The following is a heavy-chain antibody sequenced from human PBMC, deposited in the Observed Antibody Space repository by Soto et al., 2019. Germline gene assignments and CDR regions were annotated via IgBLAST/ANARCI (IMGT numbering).Heavy chain of an antibody. J-gene: IGHJ4*02. V-gene: IGHV1-2*02. CDR1: GYTFTVYY. CDR3: ARGVPTMVRGATTALNDY. CDR2: INPNSGGT. D-gene: IGHD3-10*01. Sequence: ASVKVSCKASGYTFTVYYMHWVRQAPGQGLEWMGWINPNSGGTNYAQKFQGRATMTRNTSISTAYMELSSLRSEDTAVYYCARGVPTMVRGATTALNDYWGQGTLVTVSS.